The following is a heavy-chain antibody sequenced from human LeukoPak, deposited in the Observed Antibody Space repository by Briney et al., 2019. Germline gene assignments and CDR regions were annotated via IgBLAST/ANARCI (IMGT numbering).Heavy chain of an antibody. CDR1: GFTFNTFS. V-gene: IGHV3-23*01. J-gene: IGHJ4*02. CDR2: ISGSDGTT. D-gene: IGHD2-2*02. CDR3: AKPDCSSSDCYRPTY. Sequence: GGSLRLSCAASGFTFNTFSMNWVRQAPGKGLEWVSAISGSDGTTYYADSVKGRFTISRDNSKSTLYLQMNSLRAEDTAVYYCAKPDCSSSDCYRPTYWGQGTLVTVSS.